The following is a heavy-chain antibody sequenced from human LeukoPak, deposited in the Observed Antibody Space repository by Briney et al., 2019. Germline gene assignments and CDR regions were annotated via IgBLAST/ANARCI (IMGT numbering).Heavy chain of an antibody. D-gene: IGHD4-17*01. J-gene: IGHJ4*02. CDR3: VRDSGDGDYEPLDS. CDR1: GFPVRSNY. V-gene: IGHV3-53*01. Sequence: GAALRPSCAASGFPVRSNYISWVPPTPGKGLEWASLMYRDGKTFYADYVKGRFTISRDSSKNTLYLQMTSLRVEDTAVYYCVRDSGDGDYEPLDSWGQGTLVTVSS. CDR2: MYRDGKT.